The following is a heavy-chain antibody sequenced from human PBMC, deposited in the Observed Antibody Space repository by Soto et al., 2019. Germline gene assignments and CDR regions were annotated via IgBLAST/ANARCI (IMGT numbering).Heavy chain of an antibody. CDR3: ATSYGSGYRAFDS. CDR1: GDTFNFYT. Sequence: QVQLVQSGADVQRPGSSVRVSCKASGDTFNFYTINWVRQAPGQGLQWMGRINPILSMSNYAPRFQGRVTMPADKSTSTAYMERSSLRSEDTAMYYCATSYGSGYRAFDSWGQGALVTVSS. D-gene: IGHD3-10*01. J-gene: IGHJ4*02. V-gene: IGHV1-69*02. CDR2: INPILSMS.